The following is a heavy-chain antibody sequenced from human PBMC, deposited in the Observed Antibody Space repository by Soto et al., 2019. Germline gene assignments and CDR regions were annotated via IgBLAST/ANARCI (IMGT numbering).Heavy chain of an antibody. Sequence: QVQLQESGPGLVKPSETLSLTCTVSGGSISSYYCSWIRQPPGKGLEWIGYIYYSGSTNYNPSLKSRVPIAVDTFSNQFSLTLSSVTAADTAVYHSATSSSGGWFDPWGQGTLVTVSS. CDR2: IYYSGST. J-gene: IGHJ5*02. D-gene: IGHD6-13*01. V-gene: IGHV4-59*08. CDR1: GGSISSYY. CDR3: ATSSSGGWFDP.